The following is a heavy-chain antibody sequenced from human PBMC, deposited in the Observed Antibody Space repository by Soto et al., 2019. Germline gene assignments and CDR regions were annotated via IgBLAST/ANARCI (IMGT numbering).Heavy chain of an antibody. CDR1: GYSFTSYW. V-gene: IGHV5-10-1*01. CDR3: ARETGTATPLDY. Sequence: HGESLKISCKGSGYSFTSYWISWVRQMPGKGLEWMGRIDPSDSYTNYSPSFQGHVTISADKSISTAYLQWSSLKASDTAMYYCARETGTATPLDYWGQGTLVTVSS. CDR2: IDPSDSYT. D-gene: IGHD1-1*01. J-gene: IGHJ4*02.